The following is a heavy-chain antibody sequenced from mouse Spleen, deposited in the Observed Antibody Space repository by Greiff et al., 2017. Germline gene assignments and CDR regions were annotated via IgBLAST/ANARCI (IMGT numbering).Heavy chain of an antibody. V-gene: IGHV1-39*01. CDR3: ARSGDYGYDKYFDV. CDR1: GYSFTDYN. Sequence: VQLKESGPELVKPGASVKISCKASGYSFTDYNMNWVKQSNGKSLEWIGVINPNYGTTSYNQKFKGKATLTVDQSSSTAYMQPNSLTSEDSAVYYCARSGDYGYDKYFDVWGAGTTVTVSS. J-gene: IGHJ1*01. D-gene: IGHD2-2*01. CDR2: INPNYGTT.